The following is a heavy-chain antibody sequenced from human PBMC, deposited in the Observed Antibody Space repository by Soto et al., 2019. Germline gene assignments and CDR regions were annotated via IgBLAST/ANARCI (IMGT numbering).Heavy chain of an antibody. D-gene: IGHD6-13*01. J-gene: IGHJ4*02. V-gene: IGHV5-51*01. Sequence: GESLKISCKGSGYSFTSYWIGWVRQMPGKGLEWMGIIYPGDSDTRYSPSFQGQVTISADKSISTAYLQWSSLKASDTAMYYCARHFSTRRYSSLQNDYWGQGTLVTVSS. CDR3: ARHFSTRRYSSLQNDY. CDR1: GYSFTSYW. CDR2: IYPGDSDT.